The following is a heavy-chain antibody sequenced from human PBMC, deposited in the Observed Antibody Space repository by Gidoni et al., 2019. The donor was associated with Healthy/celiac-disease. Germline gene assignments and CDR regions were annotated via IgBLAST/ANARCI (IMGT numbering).Heavy chain of an antibody. V-gene: IGHV1-69*01. CDR2: IIPIFGTA. CDR1: GGTFSSYA. Sequence: QVQLVQSGAEVKKPGSSVKVSCQASGGTFSSYAISWVRQAPGQGLEWMGGIIPIFGTANYAQKFQGRVTITADESTSTAYMELSSLRSEDTAVYYCASGYCSGGSCYSRGDYFDYWGQGTLVTVSS. J-gene: IGHJ4*02. D-gene: IGHD2-15*01. CDR3: ASGYCSGGSCYSRGDYFDY.